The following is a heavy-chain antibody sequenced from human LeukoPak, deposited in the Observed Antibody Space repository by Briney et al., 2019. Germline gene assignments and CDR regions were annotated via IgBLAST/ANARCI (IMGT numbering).Heavy chain of an antibody. CDR2: INPSGGST. D-gene: IGHD3-10*01. J-gene: IGHJ4*02. Sequence: AASVKVSCKASGYTFTSYYMHWVRQAPGQGLEWMGIINPSGGSTTYAQKFQGRVTMIRDTSTSTAHMELRSLRSEDTAVYYCAREPSPMVRGYSPAYWGQGTPVTVSS. CDR1: GYTFTSYY. CDR3: AREPSPMVRGYSPAY. V-gene: IGHV1-46*01.